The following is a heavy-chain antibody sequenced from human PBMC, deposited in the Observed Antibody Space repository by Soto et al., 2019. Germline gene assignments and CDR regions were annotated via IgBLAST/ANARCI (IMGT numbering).Heavy chain of an antibody. CDR2: IYYRGIT. J-gene: IGHJ2*01. D-gene: IGHD3-3*01. CDR1: GGSISSGGYY. V-gene: IGHV4-31*03. Sequence: QVQLQESGPGLVKPSQTLSLTCTVSGGSISSGGYYWSWIRQHPGKGLEWIGYIYYRGITYYNPALKSRVTISVDTSKNQFSLRLSSVTAADTAVYYCARGPDSSHWYFDLWGRGTLVTVS. CDR3: ARGPDSSHWYFDL.